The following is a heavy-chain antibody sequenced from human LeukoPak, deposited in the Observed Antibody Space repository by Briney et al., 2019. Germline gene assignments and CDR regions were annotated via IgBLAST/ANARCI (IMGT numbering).Heavy chain of an antibody. CDR1: GGSVSSGSYY. J-gene: IGHJ6*02. CDR3: ARDQTNIYDILTGSYYYYYGMDV. D-gene: IGHD3-9*01. CDR2: IYYSGST. Sequence: SETLSLTCTVSGGSVSSGSYYWSWIRQPPGKGLEWIGYIYYSGSTNYNPSLKSRVTISVDTSKNQFSLKLSSVTAADTAVYYCARDQTNIYDILTGSYYYYYGMDVWGQGTTVTVSS. V-gene: IGHV4-61*01.